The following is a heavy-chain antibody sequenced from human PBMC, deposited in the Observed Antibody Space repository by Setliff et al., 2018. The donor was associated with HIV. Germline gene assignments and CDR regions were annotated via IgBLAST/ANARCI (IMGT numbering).Heavy chain of an antibody. V-gene: IGHV3-48*01. D-gene: IGHD6-19*01. J-gene: IGHJ4*02. Sequence: EGSLRLSCAASGFTFSTSSMNWVRQAPGKGLEWVSYISSTSSTIYYADSVKGRFTISRDNAKNSLFLRMNSLRVEDTAVYYCAREGSGWDPGYWGQGSLVTVSS. CDR2: ISSTSSTI. CDR3: AREGSGWDPGY. CDR1: GFTFSTSS.